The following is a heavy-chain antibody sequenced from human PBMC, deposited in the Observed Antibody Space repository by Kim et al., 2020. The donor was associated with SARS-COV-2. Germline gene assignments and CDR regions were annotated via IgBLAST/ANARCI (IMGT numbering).Heavy chain of an antibody. J-gene: IGHJ6*03. CDR1: GYTFTSYD. D-gene: IGHD3-9*01. Sequence: ASVKVSCKASGYTFTSYDINWVRQATGQGLEWMGWMNPNSGNTGYAQKFQGRVTMTRNTSMSTAYMELSSLRSEDTAGYYCARAPKMRYDILTGTHGDYYYRCGWGRGTPVTVSS. V-gene: IGHV1-8*01. CDR3: ARAPKMRYDILTGTHGDYYYRCG. CDR2: MNPNSGNT.